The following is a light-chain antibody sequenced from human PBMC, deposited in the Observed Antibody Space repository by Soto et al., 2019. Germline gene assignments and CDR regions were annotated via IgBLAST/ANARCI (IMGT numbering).Light chain of an antibody. CDR2: GAS. Sequence: AIQMTQSPSSLSAFVGDRVIISCRASQAIAKDLAWYQQKPGKAPKLLINGASSLQSGVPSRFSGTGSGTDFPLTISSLQYDDFATYYCLQDYFHPYTFGHGTKMEIK. J-gene: IGKJ2*01. CDR1: QAIAKD. CDR3: LQDYFHPYT. V-gene: IGKV1-6*01.